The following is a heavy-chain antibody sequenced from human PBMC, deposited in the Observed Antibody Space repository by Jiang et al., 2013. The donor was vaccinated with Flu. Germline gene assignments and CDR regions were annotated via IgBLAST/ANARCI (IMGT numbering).Heavy chain of an antibody. D-gene: IGHD6-13*01. CDR2: IYPGDSDT. CDR1: GYSFSRYW. J-gene: IGHJ3*02. Sequence: GAEVKKPGESLKISCEASGYSFSRYWIGWVRQMPGKGLEWMGIIYPGDSDTRYSPSFQGQVTISADKSISTAYLQWSSLKASDTAMYYCASFRWSSSWYGDSPPDAFDIWGQGTMVTVSS. V-gene: IGHV5-51*01. CDR3: ASFRWSSSWYGDSPPDAFDI.